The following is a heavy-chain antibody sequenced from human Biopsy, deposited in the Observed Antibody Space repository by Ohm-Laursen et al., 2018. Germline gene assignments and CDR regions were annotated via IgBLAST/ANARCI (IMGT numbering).Heavy chain of an antibody. Sequence: ASVKVSCKFSGYTLTELSMHWVRQVPGKGLEWMGGFAPENGKTVYAQNFQARVSLTEDTSTDTAYMELRSLRSEDTAVYYCAADINVWNVNYWGQGTQVTVSS. CDR2: FAPENGKT. J-gene: IGHJ4*02. CDR3: AADINVWNVNY. D-gene: IGHD1-1*01. CDR1: GYTLTELS. V-gene: IGHV1-24*01.